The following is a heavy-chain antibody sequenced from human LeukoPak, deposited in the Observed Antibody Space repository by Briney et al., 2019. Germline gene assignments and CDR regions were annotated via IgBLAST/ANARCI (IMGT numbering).Heavy chain of an antibody. J-gene: IGHJ3*02. CDR2: IIPIFGTA. V-gene: IGHV1-69*05. Sequence: GASVKVSCKASGGTFSSYAISWVRQAPGQGLEWMGGIIPIFGTANYAQKFQGRVTITRDTSASTAYMELSSLRSEDTAVYYCARVDSSSWYDSYAFDIWGQGTMVTVSS. D-gene: IGHD6-13*01. CDR3: ARVDSSSWYDSYAFDI. CDR1: GGTFSSYA.